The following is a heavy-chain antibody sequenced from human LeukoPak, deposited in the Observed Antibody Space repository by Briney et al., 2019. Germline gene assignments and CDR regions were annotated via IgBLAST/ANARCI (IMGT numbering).Heavy chain of an antibody. D-gene: IGHD3-22*01. CDR3: ARVRYDGSGYYSMYDY. Sequence: GGSLRLSCAASGFTFSSYSMTWVRQAPGRGLEWVSSITRTDNYVYYADSVKGRFAISRDNAKNSLYLQMNSLRAGDTAVYYCARVRYDGSGYYSMYDYWGQGTLVTVSS. CDR1: GFTFSSYS. CDR2: ITRTDNYV. V-gene: IGHV3-21*01. J-gene: IGHJ4*02.